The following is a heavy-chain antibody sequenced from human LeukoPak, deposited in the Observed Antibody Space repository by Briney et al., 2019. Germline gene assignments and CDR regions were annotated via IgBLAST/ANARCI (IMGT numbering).Heavy chain of an antibody. Sequence: PSETLSLTCTVSRGSLSSYYWSWIRQSPGRGLEWIGYIYGSGSTNYNPSLKSRVTISLDTSTNQFSLKLGSVTAADTAVYYCARHFYDSRGSYSFALDYWGQGNLVTVSS. CDR2: IYGSGST. J-gene: IGHJ4*02. CDR1: RGSLSSYY. V-gene: IGHV4-59*08. D-gene: IGHD1-26*01. CDR3: ARHFYDSRGSYSFALDY.